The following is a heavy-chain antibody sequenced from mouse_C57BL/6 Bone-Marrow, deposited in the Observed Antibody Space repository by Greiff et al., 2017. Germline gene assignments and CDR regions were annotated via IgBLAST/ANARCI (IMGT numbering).Heavy chain of an antibody. CDR1: GYTFTDYY. Sequence: EVQLQQSGPELVKPGASVKISCKASGYTFTDYYMNWVKQSHGKSLEWIGDINPNNGGTSYNQKFKGKATLTVDKSSSTAYMELRSLTSEDSAVYYCARRDSYYYGSSLYYYAMDYWGQGTSVTVSS. CDR3: ARRDSYYYGSSLYYYAMDY. D-gene: IGHD1-1*01. V-gene: IGHV1-26*01. J-gene: IGHJ4*01. CDR2: INPNNGGT.